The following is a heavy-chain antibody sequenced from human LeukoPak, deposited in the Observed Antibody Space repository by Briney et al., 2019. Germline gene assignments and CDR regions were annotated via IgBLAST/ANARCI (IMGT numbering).Heavy chain of an antibody. CDR2: MNPNSGNT. CDR1: GYTFTSYD. D-gene: IGHD2-21*02. Sequence: ASVKVSCKASGYTFTSYDINWVRQATGQGLEWMGWMNPNSGNTGYAQKFQGRVTMTTDTSTSTAYMELRSLRSDDTAVYYCARDGDYYCGGDCYTSRNWFDPWGQGTLVTVSS. CDR3: ARDGDYYCGGDCYTSRNWFDP. J-gene: IGHJ5*02. V-gene: IGHV1-8*01.